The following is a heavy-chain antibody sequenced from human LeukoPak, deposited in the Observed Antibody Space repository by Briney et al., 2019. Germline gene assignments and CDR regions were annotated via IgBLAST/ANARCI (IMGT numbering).Heavy chain of an antibody. Sequence: GGSLRLSCAASGFTFRSYEMTWVRQAPGKGLEWVSYISNTAKTLYYADSVKGQFTISRDNAKNSVYLQMNSLRAEDTAVYYCARADMALVPVFDYWGQGTLVTVSS. CDR3: ARADMALVPVFDY. V-gene: IGHV3-48*03. D-gene: IGHD5-24*01. CDR1: GFTFRSYE. CDR2: ISNTAKTL. J-gene: IGHJ4*02.